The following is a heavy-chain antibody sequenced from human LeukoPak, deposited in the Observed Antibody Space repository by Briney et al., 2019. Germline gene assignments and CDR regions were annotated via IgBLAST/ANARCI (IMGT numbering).Heavy chain of an antibody. D-gene: IGHD5-12*01. CDR3: ARPARQRGYSGYDGWFDP. V-gene: IGHV5-10-1*01. Sequence: GESLRISCKGSGYSFTSYWISWVRQMPGKGLEWMGRIDPSDSYTNYSPSFQGHVTISADKSISTAYLQWSSLKASDTAMYYCARPARQRGYSGYDGWFDPWGQGTLVTVSS. CDR2: IDPSDSYT. CDR1: GYSFTSYW. J-gene: IGHJ5*02.